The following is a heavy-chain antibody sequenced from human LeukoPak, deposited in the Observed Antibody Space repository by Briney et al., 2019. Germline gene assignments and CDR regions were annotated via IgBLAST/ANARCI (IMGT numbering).Heavy chain of an antibody. D-gene: IGHD3-3*01. J-gene: IGHJ4*02. CDR3: NTDVTISGVVRDY. V-gene: IGHV3-15*01. CDR1: GFTFGTAW. Sequence: GGSLRLSCAASGFTFGTAWMIWVCQAPGKGLEWVGRIKRETDGGTTDYAAPVQGRFTISRDDSKNTLYLQMNSLNTEDTAVYYCNTDVTISGVVRDYWGQGTLVTVSS. CDR2: IKRETDGGTT.